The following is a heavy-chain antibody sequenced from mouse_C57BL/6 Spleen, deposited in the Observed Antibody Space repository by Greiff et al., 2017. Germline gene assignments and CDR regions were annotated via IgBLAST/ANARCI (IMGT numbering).Heavy chain of an antibody. CDR2: IDPEDGET. V-gene: IGHV14-2*01. CDR3: ARYGSSFDY. J-gene: IGHJ2*01. Sequence: EVQLQQSGAELVKPGASVKLSCTASGFNIKDYYMHWVKQRTEQGLEWIGRIDPEDGETKYAPKFLGKATITADTSSNTAYLQLSSLTSEDTAFYYCARYGSSFDYWGQGTTLTVSS. D-gene: IGHD1-1*01. CDR1: GFNIKDYY.